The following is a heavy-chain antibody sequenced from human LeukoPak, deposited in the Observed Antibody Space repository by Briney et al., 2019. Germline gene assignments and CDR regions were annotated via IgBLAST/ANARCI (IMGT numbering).Heavy chain of an antibody. V-gene: IGHV4-61*02. Sequence: PSETLSLTCTVSGGSISSGSYYWSWIRQPAGKGLEWIGRIYTSGSTNYNPSLKSRVTISVDTSKTQFSLKLSSVTAADTALYYCARRDYGDNIDYWGQGTLVTVSS. CDR2: IYTSGST. D-gene: IGHD4-17*01. CDR1: GGSISSGSYY. J-gene: IGHJ4*02. CDR3: ARRDYGDNIDY.